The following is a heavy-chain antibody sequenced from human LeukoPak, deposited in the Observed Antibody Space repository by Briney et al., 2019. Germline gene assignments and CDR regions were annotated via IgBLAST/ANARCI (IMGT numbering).Heavy chain of an antibody. CDR3: ARSVDTSSYYYYYMDV. CDR2: IYYSGST. J-gene: IGHJ6*03. CDR1: GYSISSSYY. D-gene: IGHD2-2*01. Sequence: SETLSLTCTVSGYSISSSYYWGWIRQPPGKGLEWIGSIYYSGSTYYNPSLKSRVTISVDTSKNQFSLKLSSVTAADTAVYYCARSVDTSSYYYYYMDVWGKGTTVTVSS. V-gene: IGHV4-38-2*02.